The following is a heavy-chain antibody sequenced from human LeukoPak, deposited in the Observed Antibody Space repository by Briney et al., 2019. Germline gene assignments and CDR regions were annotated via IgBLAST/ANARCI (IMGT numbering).Heavy chain of an antibody. CDR3: ATPRGSGSYLAFDY. CDR1: GFAFSDYH. Sequence: GGSLRLSCAASGFAFSDYHMSWIRQAPGKGLEWVSYISSSGSTIYYADSVKGRFTISRDNAKNSLYLQMNSLRAEDTAVYYCATPRGSGSYLAFDYWGQGTLVTVSS. CDR2: ISSSGSTI. J-gene: IGHJ4*02. V-gene: IGHV3-11*04. D-gene: IGHD1-26*01.